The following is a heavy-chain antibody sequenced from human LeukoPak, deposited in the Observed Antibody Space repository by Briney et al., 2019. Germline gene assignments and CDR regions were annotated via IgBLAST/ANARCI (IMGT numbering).Heavy chain of an antibody. V-gene: IGHV3-33*01. J-gene: IGHJ4*02. D-gene: IGHD3-10*01. Sequence: GRSLRLSCAASGFTFSSYGMHWVRQAPGKGLEWVAVIWYDGSNKYYADSVKGRFTISRDNSKNSLYLQMNSLRAEDTAVYYCARDGWFGEFVDYWGQGTLVTVSS. CDR3: ARDGWFGEFVDY. CDR1: GFTFSSYG. CDR2: IWYDGSNK.